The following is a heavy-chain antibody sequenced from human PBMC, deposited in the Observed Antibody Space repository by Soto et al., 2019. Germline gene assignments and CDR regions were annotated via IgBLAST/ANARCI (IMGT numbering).Heavy chain of an antibody. CDR2: INHSGST. Sequence: TLSLTRAVYGGAFSGFYWGWVRQPPGKGLEWIGEINHSGSTNYNPSLKSRVTISVDTSKNQFSLKLSSVTAADTAVYYCAREQQLFDYYYYGMDVWGQGTTVTVSS. D-gene: IGHD6-13*01. J-gene: IGHJ6*02. CDR1: GGAFSGFY. CDR3: AREQQLFDYYYYGMDV. V-gene: IGHV4-34*01.